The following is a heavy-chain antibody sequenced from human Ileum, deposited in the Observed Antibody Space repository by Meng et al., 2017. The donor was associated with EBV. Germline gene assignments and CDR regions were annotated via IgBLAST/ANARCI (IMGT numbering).Heavy chain of an antibody. Sequence: EVQLVESGGXLVKPGGSLXLSCVVSGFIYTSYNMNWVRQAPGKGLEWVSSISSAGSYIDYADSVKGRFTISRDNAENLLYLQMNSLRADDTAVYYCARDGLMGDPFDYWGQGTLVIVSS. V-gene: IGHV3-21*01. J-gene: IGHJ4*02. CDR2: ISSAGSYI. CDR1: GFIYTSYN. CDR3: ARDGLMGDPFDY. D-gene: IGHD2-21*02.